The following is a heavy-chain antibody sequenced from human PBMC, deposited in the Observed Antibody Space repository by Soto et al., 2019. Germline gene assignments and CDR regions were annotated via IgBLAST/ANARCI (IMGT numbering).Heavy chain of an antibody. CDR3: ARLVFHCLRGSCDDYNFYGLDV. D-gene: IGHD2-15*01. CDR1: GGSISSTDHY. Sequence: QLQESCPGLVKASETLSLTCPVSGGSISSTDHYWGWIRQPPGKGLEWLGSLYYAGSTFHNPSLKRRATISVDTSRNQFSLRLSSVTASDTAVYYCARLVFHCLRGSCDDYNFYGLDVWGQGTTVTVSS. J-gene: IGHJ6*02. V-gene: IGHV4-39*01. CDR2: LYYAGST.